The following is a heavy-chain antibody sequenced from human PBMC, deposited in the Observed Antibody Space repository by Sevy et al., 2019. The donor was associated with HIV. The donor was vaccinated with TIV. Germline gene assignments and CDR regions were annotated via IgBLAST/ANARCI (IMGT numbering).Heavy chain of an antibody. Sequence: AGGSLRLSCAASGFTFSSYAMNWVRQAPGKGLEWVSSINAISSNIYYADSVKGRFTISRDNAENSLYLQMNSVRAEDTAVYYCARDLFSGGNAVYGYWGQGTLVTVSS. CDR2: INAISSNI. CDR1: GFTFSSYA. J-gene: IGHJ4*02. CDR3: ARDLFSGGNAVYGY. V-gene: IGHV3-21*01. D-gene: IGHD2-15*01.